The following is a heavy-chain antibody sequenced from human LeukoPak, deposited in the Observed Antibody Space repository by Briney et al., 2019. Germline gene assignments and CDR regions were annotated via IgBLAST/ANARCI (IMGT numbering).Heavy chain of an antibody. V-gene: IGHV5-51*01. J-gene: IGHJ6*02. D-gene: IGHD2-21*02. CDR2: IYPGDSDI. CDR3: ARRSYCGGDCTRSVHFYYAMDV. CDR1: GYIFTSYW. Sequence: GESLKISCKGSGYIFTSYWIGWVRQMPGKGLEWMGIIYPGDSDIRYSKSFQGQVTISADKSISTAYLQWSSLKASDSAIYYCARRSYCGGDCTRSVHFYYAMDVWGQGTTVTVSS.